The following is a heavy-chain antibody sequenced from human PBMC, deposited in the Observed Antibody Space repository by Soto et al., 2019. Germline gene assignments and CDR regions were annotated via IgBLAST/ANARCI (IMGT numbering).Heavy chain of an antibody. V-gene: IGHV3-30*18. CDR3: AKTNTHHYYDSSSSPDAFHI. CDR2: ISYDGVNK. J-gene: IGHJ3*02. Sequence: GGSLRLSCAASGFTFSNYCMHWVRQAPGKGLEWVAVISYDGVNKYYADSVKGRFTISRDNSKDTLYLQMNSLRPEDTAVYYCAKTNTHHYYDSSSSPDAFHIWGQGTMVTVSS. D-gene: IGHD3-22*01. CDR1: GFTFSNYC.